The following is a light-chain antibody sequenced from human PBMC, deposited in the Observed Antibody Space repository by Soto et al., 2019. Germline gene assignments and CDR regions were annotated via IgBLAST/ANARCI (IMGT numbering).Light chain of an antibody. CDR2: DAS. CDR3: QQYDNRPIT. V-gene: IGKV1-33*01. Sequence: DIQMTQSPSSLSASVGDRVTITCQASQDISNYLNRYQQKPGKAPKLLTYDASNLETGVPSRFSGSGSGTDFTFTISSLQPEDIATYYCQQYDNRPITFGGGTKVEIK. CDR1: QDISNY. J-gene: IGKJ4*01.